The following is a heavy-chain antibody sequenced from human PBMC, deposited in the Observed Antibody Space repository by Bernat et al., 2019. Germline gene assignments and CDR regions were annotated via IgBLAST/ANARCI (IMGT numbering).Heavy chain of an antibody. CDR3: ARDKTGYSSSWYGTVWYFDL. Sequence: QVQLVQSGAAVKKPGSSVKVSCKAFGGTFSSYAISWVRQAPGQGLEWMGGIIPICGTANYAQKFQGRATITADKSTSTAYMERRSRGSEDTAVYYWARDKTGYSSSWYGTVWYFDLWGRGTLVTVSS. CDR2: IIPICGTA. CDR1: GGTFSSYA. V-gene: IGHV1-69*06. D-gene: IGHD6-13*01. J-gene: IGHJ2*01.